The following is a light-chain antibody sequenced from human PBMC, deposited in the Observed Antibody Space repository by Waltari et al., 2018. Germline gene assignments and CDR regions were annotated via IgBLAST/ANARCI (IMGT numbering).Light chain of an antibody. V-gene: IGKV3-20*01. J-gene: IGKJ1*01. Sequence: EIVLTKSPGTLSLSPGERATLSCRASQRVSRTLAWYQQKPGQAPKLIIYGASIRATGIPDRFTDSGSVTDFSLTISSLEPEDFAIYCCQHYVRLPATFGPGTKVEIK. CDR3: QHYVRLPAT. CDR1: QRVSRT. CDR2: GAS.